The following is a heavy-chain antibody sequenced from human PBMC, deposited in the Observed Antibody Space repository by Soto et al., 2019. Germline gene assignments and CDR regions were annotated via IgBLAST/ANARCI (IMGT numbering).Heavy chain of an antibody. CDR3: ARWGTTGGLDV. Sequence: QVQLVESGGGVVQPGTSLRLSCVGSGFTFRSYVIHWVRQAPGKGLEWVALTSYEGSNKYYDDSVRGRFTISRDKSRNTVDLQMDSLRLEDTALYYCARWGTTGGLDVWGQGTLVSVSS. D-gene: IGHD3-16*01. CDR1: GFTFRSYV. CDR2: TSYEGSNK. J-gene: IGHJ4*02. V-gene: IGHV3-30*19.